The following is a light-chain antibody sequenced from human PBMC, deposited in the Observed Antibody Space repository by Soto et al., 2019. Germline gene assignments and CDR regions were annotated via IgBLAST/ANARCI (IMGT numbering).Light chain of an antibody. Sequence: EIMMTQSPATLSVSPGEGATLSCRASQSVSHNLAWYQQKPGQAPRLLIYGASTRATGIPTRFSGSGSGTEFTLTISSLQSEDFAVYYCEQYNSWPPLYTFGQGTKLEIK. CDR3: EQYNSWPPLYT. J-gene: IGKJ2*01. V-gene: IGKV3-15*01. CDR2: GAS. CDR1: QSVSHN.